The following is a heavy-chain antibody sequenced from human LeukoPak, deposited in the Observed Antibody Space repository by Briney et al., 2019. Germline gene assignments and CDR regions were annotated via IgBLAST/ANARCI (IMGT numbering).Heavy chain of an antibody. Sequence: ASVKVSCKASGYTFTGYYMHWVRQAPGQGLEWMGWINPNSGGTNYAQKFQGRVTMTRDTSISTAYMELSRLRSDDTAVYYCARDGSSSWYGSDYWGQGTLVTVSS. CDR3: ARDGSSSWYGSDY. CDR2: INPNSGGT. J-gene: IGHJ4*02. V-gene: IGHV1-2*02. CDR1: GYTFTGYY. D-gene: IGHD6-13*01.